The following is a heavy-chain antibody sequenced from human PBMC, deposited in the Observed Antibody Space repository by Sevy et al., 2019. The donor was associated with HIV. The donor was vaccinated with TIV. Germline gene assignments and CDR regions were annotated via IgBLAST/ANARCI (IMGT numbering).Heavy chain of an antibody. CDR2: IYYSGST. CDR1: GGSISSYY. CDR3: ARREIAAAGYFDY. D-gene: IGHD6-13*01. J-gene: IGHJ4*02. Sequence: SETLSLTCTVSGGSISSYYWSWIRQPPGKGLEWIGYIYYSGSTNYNPSLKSRVTISVDTSKNQFSLKLSSVTAADTAVHYCARREIAAAGYFDYWGQGTLVTVSS. V-gene: IGHV4-59*01.